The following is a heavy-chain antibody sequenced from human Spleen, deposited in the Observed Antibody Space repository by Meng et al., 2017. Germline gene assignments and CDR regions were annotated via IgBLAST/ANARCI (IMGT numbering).Heavy chain of an antibody. D-gene: IGHD5-12*01. CDR2: TYYRSKWYN. Sequence: SQTLSLTCAISGDSVSSSSNWNWMRQSPSRGLEWLGRTYYRSKWYNDYAVSVKSRITINPDTSKNQFSLQLNSVTPEDTAVYYCARGLVLDYWGQGTLVTVSS. CDR1: GDSVSSSSN. J-gene: IGHJ4*02. CDR3: ARGLVLDY. V-gene: IGHV6-1*01.